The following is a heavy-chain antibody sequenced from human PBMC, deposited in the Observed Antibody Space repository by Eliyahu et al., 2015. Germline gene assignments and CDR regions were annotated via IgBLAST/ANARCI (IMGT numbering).Heavy chain of an antibody. CDR2: INHSGST. CDR1: GGSFSGYY. CDR3: ARLSRSYDFAADY. J-gene: IGHJ4*02. D-gene: IGHD3-3*01. Sequence: QVQLQQWGAGLLKPSETLSLTCAVYGGSFSGYYWSWIRQPPGKGLEWIGEINHSGSTNYNPSLKSRVTISVDMSKNQFSLKLSSVTAADTAVYYCARLSRSYDFAADYWGQGTLVTVSS. V-gene: IGHV4-34*01.